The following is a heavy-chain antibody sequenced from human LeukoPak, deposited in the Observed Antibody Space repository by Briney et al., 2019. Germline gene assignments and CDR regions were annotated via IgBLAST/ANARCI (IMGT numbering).Heavy chain of an antibody. V-gene: IGHV4-34*01. Sequence: SETLSLTCAVYGGSFSGYYWSWIRQPPGKGLEWIGEINHSGSTNYNPSLKSRVTISVDTSKNQFSLKLSSVTAADTAVYYCAREGPSHHSCGGDCYRDYWGQGTLVTVSS. J-gene: IGHJ4*02. CDR2: INHSGST. CDR1: GGSFSGYY. D-gene: IGHD2-21*02. CDR3: AREGPSHHSCGGDCYRDY.